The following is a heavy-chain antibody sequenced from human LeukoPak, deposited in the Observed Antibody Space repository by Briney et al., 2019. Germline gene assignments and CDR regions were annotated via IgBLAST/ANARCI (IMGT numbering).Heavy chain of an antibody. CDR1: GFTFSSYS. Sequence: GGSLRLSCAASGFTFSSYSMNWVRQAPGKGLEWVSYISSSSTIYYADSVKGRFTISRDNAKNSLYLQMNSLRAEDTAVYYCARGRSSRYFDYWGQGTLVTVSS. D-gene: IGHD6-13*01. J-gene: IGHJ4*02. CDR3: ARGRSSRYFDY. V-gene: IGHV3-48*04. CDR2: ISSSSTI.